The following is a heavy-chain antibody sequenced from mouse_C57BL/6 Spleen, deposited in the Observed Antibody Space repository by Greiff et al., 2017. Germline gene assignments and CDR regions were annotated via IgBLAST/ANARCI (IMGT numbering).Heavy chain of an antibody. CDR2: IDPANGNT. D-gene: IGHD1-1*01. V-gene: IGHV14-3*01. CDR1: GFNIKNTY. J-gene: IGHJ1*03. Sequence: EVKLVESVAELVRPGASVKLSCTASGFNIKNTYMHWVKQRPEQGLEWIGRIDPANGNTKYAPKFQGKATITADTSSNTAYLQLSSLTSEDTAIYYCARSPYYDWYFDVWGTGTTVTVSS. CDR3: ARSPYYDWYFDV.